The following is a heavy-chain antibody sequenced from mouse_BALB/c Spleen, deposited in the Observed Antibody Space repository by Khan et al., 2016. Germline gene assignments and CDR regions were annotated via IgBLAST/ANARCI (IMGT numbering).Heavy chain of an antibody. CDR3: ARERGMIAWFAY. CDR2: IAPGSGST. V-gene: IGHV1S41*01. CDR1: GYTFTSYW. Sequence: DLVKPGASVKLSCKASGYTFTSYWINWIKQRPGQGLEWIGRIAPGSGSTYYTEMFKGKATLTVDTSSSTAYIQLSSLSSEDSAVYFCARERGMIAWFAYWGQGTLVTVSA. D-gene: IGHD2-3*01. J-gene: IGHJ3*01.